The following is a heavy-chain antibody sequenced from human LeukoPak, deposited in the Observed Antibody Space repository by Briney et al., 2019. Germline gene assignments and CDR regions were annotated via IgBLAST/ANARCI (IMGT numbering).Heavy chain of an antibody. CDR1: GYTFTNYG. D-gene: IGHD3-16*01. J-gene: IGHJ4*02. CDR3: ARADVSGSYFHLDY. V-gene: IGHV1-18*01. CDR2: ISFHNGNT. Sequence: ASVKVSCKASGYTFTNYGITWVRQAPGQGLEWMGWISFHNGNTNYPQKVQGRVTMTTDRSTSTAYMELRSLRSDDTAVYYCARADVSGSYFHLDYWGQGTLVTVSP.